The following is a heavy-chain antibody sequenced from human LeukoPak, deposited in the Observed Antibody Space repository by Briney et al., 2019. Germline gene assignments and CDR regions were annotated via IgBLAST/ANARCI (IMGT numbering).Heavy chain of an antibody. Sequence: SETLSLTCTVSGGSISSSGYLWGWIRQPPGKGLEWIGSMYYSGSTYYNPSLKSRVTISADTSKNQFSLKLSSVTAADTAVYYCARHGPERFGYSGYDWAVPLDYWGQGTLVTVSS. CDR2: MYYSGST. CDR3: ARHGPERFGYSGYDWAVPLDY. V-gene: IGHV4-39*07. J-gene: IGHJ4*02. D-gene: IGHD5-12*01. CDR1: GGSISSSGYL.